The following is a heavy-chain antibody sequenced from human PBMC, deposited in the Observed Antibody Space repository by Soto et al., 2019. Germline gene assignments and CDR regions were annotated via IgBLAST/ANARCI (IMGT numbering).Heavy chain of an antibody. CDR2: IYPGDSDT. Sequence: GESLKISCKGSGYSFTSYWIGWVRQMPGKGLECMGIIYPGDSDTRYSPSFQGQVTISADKSISTAYLQWSSLKASDTAMYYCARSYDISTGYYIGRYYYGMDVWGQGTTVTVSS. CDR3: ARSYDISTGYYIGRYYYGMDV. D-gene: IGHD3-9*01. CDR1: GYSFTSYW. V-gene: IGHV5-51*01. J-gene: IGHJ6*02.